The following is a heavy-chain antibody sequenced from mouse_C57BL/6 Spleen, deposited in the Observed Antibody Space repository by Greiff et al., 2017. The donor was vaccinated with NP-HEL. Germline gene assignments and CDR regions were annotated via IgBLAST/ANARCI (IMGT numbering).Heavy chain of an antibody. V-gene: IGHV1-9*01. CDR1: GYTFTGYW. CDR3: ASGYYDYSSWFAY. Sequence: QVQLQQSGAELMKPGASVKLSCKATGYTFTGYWIDWVKQRPGQGLEWIGEILPGSGSTNYNEKFKGKATFTADTSSNTAYMQLSSLTTYESAIYYCASGYYDYSSWFAYWGQGTLVTVSA. D-gene: IGHD2-4*01. J-gene: IGHJ3*01. CDR2: ILPGSGST.